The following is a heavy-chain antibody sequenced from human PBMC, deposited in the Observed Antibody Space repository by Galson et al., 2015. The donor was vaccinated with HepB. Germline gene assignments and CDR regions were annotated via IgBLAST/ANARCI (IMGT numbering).Heavy chain of an antibody. Sequence: SETLSLTCAVSGASISSAYWWAWVRQRPEKGLEWSGEISHSGITNYNPSLESRVTLSVDKSKNQFSLKLRSVTAADTAVYYCAKSYDSGGYWFDPWGPGALVTVSS. V-gene: IGHV4-4*02. D-gene: IGHD3-22*01. CDR3: AKSYDSGGYWFDP. CDR2: ISHSGIT. J-gene: IGHJ5*02. CDR1: GASISSAYW.